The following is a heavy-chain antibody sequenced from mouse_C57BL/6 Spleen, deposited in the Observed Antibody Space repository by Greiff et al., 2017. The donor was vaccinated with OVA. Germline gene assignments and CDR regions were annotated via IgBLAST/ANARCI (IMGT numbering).Heavy chain of an antibody. D-gene: IGHD1-1*01. J-gene: IGHJ2*01. V-gene: IGHV14-4*01. CDR1: GFNIKDDY. CDR3: TTGGSSY. Sequence: EVKLVESGAELVRPGASVKLSCTASGFNIKDDYMHWVKQRPEQGLEWIGWIDPENGDTEYASKFQGKATITADTSSNTAYLQLSSLTSEDTAVYYCTTGGSSYWGQGTTLTVSS. CDR2: IDPENGDT.